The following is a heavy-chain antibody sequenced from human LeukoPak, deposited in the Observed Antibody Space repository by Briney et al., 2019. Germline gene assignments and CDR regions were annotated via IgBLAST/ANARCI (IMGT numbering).Heavy chain of an antibody. V-gene: IGHV4-38-2*02. D-gene: IGHD3-22*01. CDR1: GYSISSGYY. CDR2: IKHSGTT. Sequence: PSETLSLTCAVSGYSISSGYYWGWIRQTPGKGLEWIGSIKHSGTTYYNPSLNSRATISVDTMKNQIFLRLRSVTAADRAVYYCARDRTPKTYYYDSRGYYFDFWGQGVLLTVSS. J-gene: IGHJ4*02. CDR3: ARDRTPKTYYYDSRGYYFDF.